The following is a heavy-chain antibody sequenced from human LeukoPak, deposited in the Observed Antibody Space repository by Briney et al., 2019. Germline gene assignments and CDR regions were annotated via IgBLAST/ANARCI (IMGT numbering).Heavy chain of an antibody. Sequence: PSETLSLTCTVSGGSIRSYHWSWIRQPPGKGLEWMGYIYYSGRTYYNPSLKSRVTISADTSKNQFSLKLSSVTAADTAVYYCARHSVDCSGSTCYDYWGQGTLVTVSS. CDR3: ARHSVDCSGSTCYDY. CDR2: IYYSGRT. CDR1: GGSIRSYH. V-gene: IGHV4-59*08. D-gene: IGHD2-15*01. J-gene: IGHJ4*02.